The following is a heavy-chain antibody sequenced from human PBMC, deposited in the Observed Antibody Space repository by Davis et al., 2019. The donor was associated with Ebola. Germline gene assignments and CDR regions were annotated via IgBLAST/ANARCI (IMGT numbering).Heavy chain of an antibody. V-gene: IGHV1-46*01. D-gene: IGHD6-19*01. J-gene: IGHJ4*02. CDR3: ARGRRKWLGIPDFDY. CDR1: GYTFLSYY. Sequence: ASVKVSCKASGYTFLSYYLHWVRQAPGQGLEWMGIINPSGGSTEYSQKFRGRVSMTSDASTSTVSMELTDLRSDDTAVYYCARGRRKWLGIPDFDYWGQGTLVTVSS. CDR2: INPSGGST.